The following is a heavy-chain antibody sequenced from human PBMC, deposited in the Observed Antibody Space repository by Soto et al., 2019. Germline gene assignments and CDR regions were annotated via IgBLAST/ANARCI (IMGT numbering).Heavy chain of an antibody. J-gene: IGHJ4*02. V-gene: IGHV1-18*01. CDR3: ARGRYGDY. D-gene: IGHD1-1*01. CDR2: ISAHNGNT. CDR1: GYAFTTYG. Sequence: QVHLVQSGAEVKKPGASVKVSCKGSGYAFTTYGITWVRQAPGQGLEWMGWISAHNGNTNYSQKPQGRVTVTRDSSTSTAYMALRSRRSDVTAVYYCARGRYGDYWGQGALVTVSS.